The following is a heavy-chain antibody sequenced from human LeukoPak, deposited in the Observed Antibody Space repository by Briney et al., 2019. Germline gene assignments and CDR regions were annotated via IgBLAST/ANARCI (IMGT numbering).Heavy chain of an antibody. D-gene: IGHD4-11*01. CDR2: INPSGGST. CDR3: ARGYKDYSNLNWFDP. Sequence: ASVKVSCKASGYTFTSYDINWVRQATGQGLEWMGIINPSGGSTSYAQKFQGRVTMTRDTSTSTVYMELSSLRSEDTAVYYCARGYKDYSNLNWFDPWGQGTLVTVSS. J-gene: IGHJ5*02. V-gene: IGHV1-46*01. CDR1: GYTFTSYD.